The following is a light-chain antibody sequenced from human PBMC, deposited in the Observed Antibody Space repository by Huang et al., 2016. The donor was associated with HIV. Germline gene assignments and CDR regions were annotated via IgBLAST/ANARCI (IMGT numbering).Light chain of an antibody. CDR3: QQYDNWPPLT. CDR1: QSVRSN. Sequence: EIAMTQSPATLSVSPGERATLSCRASQSVRSNLAWYQQKPGQAPWLLIYGASDRPTGIPDRFSGSGSGTEFTLTVSSLQSEDFAVYYCQQYDNWPPLTFGGGTKVEI. V-gene: IGKV3-15*01. J-gene: IGKJ4*01. CDR2: GAS.